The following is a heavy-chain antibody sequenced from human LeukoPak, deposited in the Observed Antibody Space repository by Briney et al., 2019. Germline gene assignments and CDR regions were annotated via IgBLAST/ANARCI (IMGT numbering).Heavy chain of an antibody. CDR3: ARDPGGYGDYALDY. V-gene: IGHV3-74*01. D-gene: IGHD4-17*01. Sequence: GGSLRLSCAASRFTFSSYWMHWVRQAPGKGLVWVSRINSDGSSTSYADSVKGRFTISRDNAKNTLYLQMNSLRAEDTAVYYCARDPGGYGDYALDYWGQGTLVTVSS. CDR1: RFTFSSYW. J-gene: IGHJ4*02. CDR2: INSDGSST.